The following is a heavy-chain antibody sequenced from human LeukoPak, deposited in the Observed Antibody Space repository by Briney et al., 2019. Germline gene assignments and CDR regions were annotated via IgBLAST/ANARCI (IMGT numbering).Heavy chain of an antibody. J-gene: IGHJ4*02. V-gene: IGHV4-34*01. CDR1: GGSFSGYY. D-gene: IGHD2-21*02. CDR2: MNHSGST. Sequence: SETLSLTCAVYGGSFSGYYWSWIRQPPGKGLEWIGEMNHSGSTNYSPSLKSRVIVSVDTSKNQFSLKLTSVTAADTAVYYCARSPYEDSRSLIVVVTATGYYFDYWGQGTLVTVSS. CDR3: ARSPYEDSRSLIVVVTATGYYFDY.